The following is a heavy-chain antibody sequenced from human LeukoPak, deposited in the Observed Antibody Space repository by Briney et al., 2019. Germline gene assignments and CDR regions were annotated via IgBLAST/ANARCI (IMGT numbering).Heavy chain of an antibody. D-gene: IGHD4-17*01. V-gene: IGHV4-39*07. CDR2: IYYSGST. CDR1: GGSISSSSYY. Sequence: PSETLSLTCTVSGGSISSSSYYWGWIRQPPGKGLEWIGSIYYSGSTYYNPSLKSRVTISVDTSKNQFSLKLSSVTAADTAVYYCARDHYYGDFTSRFDYWGQGTLVTVSS. J-gene: IGHJ4*02. CDR3: ARDHYYGDFTSRFDY.